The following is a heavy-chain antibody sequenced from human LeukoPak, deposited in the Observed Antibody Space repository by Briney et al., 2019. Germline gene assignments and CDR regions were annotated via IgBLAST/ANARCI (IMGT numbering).Heavy chain of an antibody. CDR3: ARGGYSYGYCDY. Sequence: GGSLRLSCAASGFTFTAYAMIWVRQAPGKGLEWVSTISGSGDSTYYADSVKGRFTISRDNSKNTLYLQMNSLRAEDTAVYYCARGGYSYGYCDYWGQGTLVTVSS. CDR1: GFTFTAYA. V-gene: IGHV3-23*01. J-gene: IGHJ4*02. D-gene: IGHD5-18*01. CDR2: ISGSGDST.